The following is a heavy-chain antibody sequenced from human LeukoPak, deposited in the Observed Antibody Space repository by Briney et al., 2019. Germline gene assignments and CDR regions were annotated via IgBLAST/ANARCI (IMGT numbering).Heavy chain of an antibody. Sequence: SQTLSLTCALSGDSVSSNSAGWNWLRHSPSRCLEWLGRTYYRSEWYHDYAVSVRSRITISPDTSKNQFSLQLNSVTPEDTAIYYCARVTSSSWTEYFDYWGQGTLVTVPS. V-gene: IGHV6-1*01. J-gene: IGHJ4*02. CDR3: ARVTSSSWTEYFDY. CDR2: TYYRSEWYH. CDR1: GDSVSSNSAG. D-gene: IGHD6-13*01.